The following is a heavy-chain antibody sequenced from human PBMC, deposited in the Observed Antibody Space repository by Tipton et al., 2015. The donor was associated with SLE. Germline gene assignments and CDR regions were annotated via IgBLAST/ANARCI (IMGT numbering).Heavy chain of an antibody. J-gene: IGHJ1*01. CDR2: IYHSGST. V-gene: IGHV4-38-2*02. D-gene: IGHD3-22*01. CDR1: GGSISSHY. Sequence: LRLSCTVSGGSISSHYWSWIRQPPGKGLEWIGSIYHSGSTYYNPSLKSRVTISVDTSKNQLSLKLSSVTAADTAVYYCARGPPRGGYYYRAEYFQHWGQGTLVTVSS. CDR3: ARGPPRGGYYYRAEYFQH.